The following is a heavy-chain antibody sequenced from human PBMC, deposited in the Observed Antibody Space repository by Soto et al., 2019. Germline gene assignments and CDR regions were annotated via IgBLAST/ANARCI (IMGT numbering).Heavy chain of an antibody. CDR3: AKDVSVVPAAKVHNWFDP. Sequence: GGSLRLSCAASGFTFSSYGMHWVRQAPGKGLEWVAVISYDGSNKYYADSVKGRFTISRDNSKNTLYLQMNSLRAEDTAVYYCAKDVSVVPAAKVHNWFDPWGQGTLVTVSS. J-gene: IGHJ5*02. CDR2: ISYDGSNK. V-gene: IGHV3-30*18. CDR1: GFTFSSYG. D-gene: IGHD2-2*01.